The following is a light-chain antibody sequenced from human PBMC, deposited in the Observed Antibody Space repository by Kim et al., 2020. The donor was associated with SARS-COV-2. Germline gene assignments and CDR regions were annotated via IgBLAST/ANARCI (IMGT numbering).Light chain of an antibody. CDR3: QQYYSSPYT. CDR1: QSVLYSSNNKNY. Sequence: RATINCKSSQSVLYSSNNKNYLAWYQQKPGQPPKLLISRASTRDSGVPDRFSGSGSGTDFTLSISRLQAEDVAVYYCQQYYSSPYTFGQGTKLEIK. V-gene: IGKV4-1*01. J-gene: IGKJ2*01. CDR2: RAS.